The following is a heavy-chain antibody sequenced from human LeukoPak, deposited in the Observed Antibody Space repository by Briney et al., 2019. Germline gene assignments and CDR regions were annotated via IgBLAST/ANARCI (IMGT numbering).Heavy chain of an antibody. J-gene: IGHJ4*02. CDR3: ARDHEYYYGSGSYYPGGCDY. V-gene: IGHV4-59*12. D-gene: IGHD3-10*01. CDR2: IFYSGGS. CDR1: GGSISGYY. Sequence: PSETLSLTCTVSGGSISGYYWTWIRQPPGKGLEWIGYIFYSGGSNYNPSLKSRVTISVDTSKNHFSLKLSSVTAADTAVYYCARDHEYYYGSGSYYPGGCDYWGQGTLVTVS.